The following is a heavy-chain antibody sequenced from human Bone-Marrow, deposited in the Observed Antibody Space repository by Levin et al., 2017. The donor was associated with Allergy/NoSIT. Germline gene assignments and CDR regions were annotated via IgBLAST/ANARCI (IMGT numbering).Heavy chain of an antibody. D-gene: IGHD5-18*01. CDR2: IYYSGST. Sequence: PGGSLRLSCTVSGGSVSSGSYYWSWIRQPPGKGLEWIGYIYYSGSTNYNPSLKSRVTISVDTSKNQFSLELSSVTAADTAVYYCAREFRGYSIGYLDYWGQGALVTVSS. CDR3: AREFRGYSIGYLDY. CDR1: GGSVSSGSYY. J-gene: IGHJ4*02. V-gene: IGHV4-61*01.